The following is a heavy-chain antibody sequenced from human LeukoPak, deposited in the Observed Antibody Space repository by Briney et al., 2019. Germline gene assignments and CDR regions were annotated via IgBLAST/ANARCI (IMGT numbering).Heavy chain of an antibody. V-gene: IGHV4-59*01. CDR2: ISYSGST. CDR1: GGSISSYY. J-gene: IGHJ5*02. Sequence: SETLSLTCSVSGGSISSYYWSWTRQPPGKGLEWIGYISYSGSTNYNPSLKSRVTISVDTSKNQFSLKLSSVTAADTAVYYCAREFYTALRSWGQGTLVTVSS. CDR3: AREFYTALRS. D-gene: IGHD2-2*02.